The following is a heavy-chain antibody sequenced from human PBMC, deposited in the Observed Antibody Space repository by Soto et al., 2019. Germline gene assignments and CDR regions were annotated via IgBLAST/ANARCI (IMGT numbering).Heavy chain of an antibody. Sequence: PSETLSLTRTVSGGYISSYCWNCIRQPPGKGLEWVVYIYYSGSTNYNPSLKSRVTISVDTSKNQFSLKLSSVTAADTAVYYCAREEEGSYCGGDCPKRVDPWGQGTLVTVSS. CDR3: AREEEGSYCGGDCPKRVDP. D-gene: IGHD2-21*02. J-gene: IGHJ5*02. CDR1: GGYISSYC. CDR2: IYYSGST. V-gene: IGHV4-59*01.